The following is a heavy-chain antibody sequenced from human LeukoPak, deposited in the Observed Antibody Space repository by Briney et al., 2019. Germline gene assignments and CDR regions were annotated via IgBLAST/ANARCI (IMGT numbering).Heavy chain of an antibody. J-gene: IGHJ5*02. CDR2: ISSSGSTI. Sequence: GGSLRLSCAASGFTFSSYEMNWVRQAPGKGLEWVSYISSSGSTIYYADSVKGRFTISRDNSKNTLYLQMNSLRAEDTAVYYCAKVGTAVAGTSSWFDPWGQGTLVTVSS. D-gene: IGHD6-19*01. CDR3: AKVGTAVAGTSSWFDP. CDR1: GFTFSSYE. V-gene: IGHV3-48*03.